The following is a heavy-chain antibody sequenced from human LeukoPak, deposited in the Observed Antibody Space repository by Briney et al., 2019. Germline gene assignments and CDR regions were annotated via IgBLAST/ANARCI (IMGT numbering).Heavy chain of an antibody. Sequence: GGSLRLSCAASGFTLSSYSMNWVRQAPGKGLGWVSSISSSSSYIYYADSVKGRFTISRDNSKNTLYLQMNSLRAEDTAVYYCAKRGAEVGATVAPGDYWGQGTLVTVSS. CDR1: GFTLSSYS. CDR2: ISSSSSYI. J-gene: IGHJ4*02. V-gene: IGHV3-21*04. CDR3: AKRGAEVGATVAPGDY. D-gene: IGHD1-26*01.